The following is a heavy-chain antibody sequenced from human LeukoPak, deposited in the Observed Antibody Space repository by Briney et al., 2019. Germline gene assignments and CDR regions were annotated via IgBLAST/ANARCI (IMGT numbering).Heavy chain of an antibody. D-gene: IGHD6-13*01. CDR2: IKEDGSQK. Sequence: GGSLRLSCAASGFSFSSRWMSWVRQAPGKGLEWVANIKEDGSQKNYVDSVKGRFIISRDNAKNSLSLQMNSLRVDDTAVYYCAGEGYSSSWSKFDYWGQGTLVTVSS. V-gene: IGHV3-7*01. J-gene: IGHJ4*02. CDR3: AGEGYSSSWSKFDY. CDR1: GFSFSSRW.